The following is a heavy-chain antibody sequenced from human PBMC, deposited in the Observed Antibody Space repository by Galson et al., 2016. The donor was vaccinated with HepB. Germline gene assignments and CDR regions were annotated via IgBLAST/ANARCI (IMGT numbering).Heavy chain of an antibody. CDR2: LSGSGGST. V-gene: IGHV3-23*01. CDR3: AKLEGQLTDDDY. D-gene: IGHD1-1*01. Sequence: SLRLSCAASGFTFSSYAMNWVRQAPGKGLEWVSTLSGSGGSTYYADSVKGLFTISRDNSKNTLYLQMNSLRAEDTAVYYCAKLEGQLTDDDYWGQGTLVTVSS. J-gene: IGHJ4*02. CDR1: GFTFSSYA.